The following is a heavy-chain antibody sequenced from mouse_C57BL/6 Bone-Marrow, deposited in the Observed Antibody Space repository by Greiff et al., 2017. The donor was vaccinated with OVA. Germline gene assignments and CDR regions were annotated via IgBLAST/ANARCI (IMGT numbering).Heavy chain of an antibody. D-gene: IGHD2-2*01. J-gene: IGHJ1*03. CDR1: GFTFSDYG. V-gene: IGHV5-17*01. Sequence: EVKVVESGGGLVKPGGSLKLSCAASGFTFSDYGMHWVRQAPETGLEWVAYISSGSSTTYSADPVKGRFTISRDNAKNTLFLQMTSLRSEDTAMYYCATDMVTTAWWYFDVWGTGTTVTVSS. CDR2: ISSGSSTT. CDR3: ATDMVTTAWWYFDV.